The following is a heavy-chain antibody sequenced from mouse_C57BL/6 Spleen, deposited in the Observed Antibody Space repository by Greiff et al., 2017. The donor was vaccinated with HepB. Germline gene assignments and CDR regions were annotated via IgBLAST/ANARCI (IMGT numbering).Heavy chain of an antibody. Sequence: EVKLVESGGGLVKPGGSLKLSCAASGFTFSDYGMHWVRQAPEKGLEWVAYISSGSSTIYYADTVKGRFTISRDNAKNTLFLQMTSLRSEDTAMYYCASPRNYGSSLDYWGQGTTLTVSS. V-gene: IGHV5-17*01. CDR2: ISSGSSTI. J-gene: IGHJ2*01. CDR3: ASPRNYGSSLDY. D-gene: IGHD1-1*01. CDR1: GFTFSDYG.